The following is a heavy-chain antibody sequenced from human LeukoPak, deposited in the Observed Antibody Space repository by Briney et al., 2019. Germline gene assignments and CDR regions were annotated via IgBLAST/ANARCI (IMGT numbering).Heavy chain of an antibody. CDR1: GGSISSHY. Sequence: SETLSLTCTVSGGSISSHYWSWIRQPPGKGLEWIGYIYYSGSTNYNPSLKSRVTISVVTSKNQFSLKLSSVTAADTAVYYCARGGDGYNSYYFDYWGQGTLVTVSS. J-gene: IGHJ4*02. V-gene: IGHV4-59*11. D-gene: IGHD5-24*01. CDR2: IYYSGST. CDR3: ARGGDGYNSYYFDY.